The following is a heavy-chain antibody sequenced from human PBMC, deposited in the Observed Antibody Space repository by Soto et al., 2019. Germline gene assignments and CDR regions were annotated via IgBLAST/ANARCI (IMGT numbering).Heavy chain of an antibody. CDR1: GFTFSSYA. CDR2: ISYDGSNK. D-gene: IGHD3-22*01. V-gene: IGHV3-30-3*01. J-gene: IGHJ4*02. Sequence: GGSLRLSCAASGFTFSSYAMHGVRQAPGKGLEWVAVISYDGSNKYYADSVKGRFTISRDNSKNTLYLQMNSLRAEDTAVYYCARGTNRYYYDSSGYSGPFDYWGQGTLVTVSS. CDR3: ARGTNRYYYDSSGYSGPFDY.